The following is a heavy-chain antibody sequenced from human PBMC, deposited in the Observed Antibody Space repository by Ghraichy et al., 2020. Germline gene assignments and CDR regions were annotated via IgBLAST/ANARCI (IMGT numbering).Heavy chain of an antibody. Sequence: GGSLRLSCAASGFTVSSNYMSWVRQAPGKGLEWVSVIYSSGTTYYADSVKGRFTISRDNSKNTLYLQMNSLRAEDTAVYFCASHYGSGSFAYWGQETLVTVSS. CDR1: GFTVSSNY. V-gene: IGHV3-53*01. CDR2: IYSSGTT. CDR3: ASHYGSGSFAY. J-gene: IGHJ4*02. D-gene: IGHD3-10*01.